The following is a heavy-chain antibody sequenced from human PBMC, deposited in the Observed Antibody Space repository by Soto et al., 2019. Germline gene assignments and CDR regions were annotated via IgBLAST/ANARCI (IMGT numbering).Heavy chain of an antibody. D-gene: IGHD6-19*01. CDR2: FSHSGST. CDR3: ARGGLLPDY. Sequence: PSETLSLTCAVSGGSIGSGGYSWSWIRQPPGKGLEWIGYFSHSGSTYYNPSLKSRVTISVDRSKNQFSLKLSSVTAADTAVYYCARGGLLPDYWGQGTLVTVSS. CDR1: GGSIGSGGYS. J-gene: IGHJ4*02. V-gene: IGHV4-30-2*01.